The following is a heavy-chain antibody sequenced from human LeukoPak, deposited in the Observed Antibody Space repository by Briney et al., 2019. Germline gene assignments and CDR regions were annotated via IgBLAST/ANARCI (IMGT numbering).Heavy chain of an antibody. J-gene: IGHJ4*02. D-gene: IGHD3-22*01. CDR3: ARDQYYYDSSGVVRFDY. CDR2: INHSGST. CDR1: GGSFSGYY. Sequence: SETLSLTCAVYGGSFSGYYWSWIRQPPGKGLEWIGEINHSGSTNYNPSLKSRVTISVDTSKNQFSLKLSSVTAADTAVYYCARDQYYYDSSGVVRFDYWGQGTLVTVSS. V-gene: IGHV4-34*01.